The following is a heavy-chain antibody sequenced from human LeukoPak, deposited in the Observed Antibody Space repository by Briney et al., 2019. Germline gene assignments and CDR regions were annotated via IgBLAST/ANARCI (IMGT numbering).Heavy chain of an antibody. J-gene: IGHJ6*04. V-gene: IGHV1-69*01. Sequence: SVKVSCKASGGTFSSYAISWVRQAAGQGLEWMGGIIPIFGTANYAQKFQGRVTITADESTSTAYMELSSLRSEDTAVYYCARGYSYGPEGHYGMDVWGKGTTVTVSS. CDR3: ARGYSYGPEGHYGMDV. CDR1: GGTFSSYA. D-gene: IGHD5-18*01. CDR2: IIPIFGTA.